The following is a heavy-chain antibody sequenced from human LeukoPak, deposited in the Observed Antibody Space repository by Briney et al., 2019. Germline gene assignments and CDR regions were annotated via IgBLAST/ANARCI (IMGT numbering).Heavy chain of an antibody. D-gene: IGHD3-10*01. CDR2: IYHSGST. J-gene: IGHJ4*02. CDR1: GYSISSGYY. V-gene: IGHV4-38-2*01. Sequence: SETLSLTCGVSGYSISSGYYWGWIRQTPGKGLEWIGSIYHSGSTHYNPSLKSRVTISVDTSKNHFSLKLRSVTAADTAVYYCARVPPYSSGSGSYFDYWGQGTLVTVSS. CDR3: ARVPPYSSGSGSYFDY.